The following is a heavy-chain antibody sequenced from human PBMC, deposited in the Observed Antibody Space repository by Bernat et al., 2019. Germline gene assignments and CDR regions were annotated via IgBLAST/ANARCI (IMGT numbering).Heavy chain of an antibody. Sequence: EVQLVESGGGLIQPGGSLRLSCAASGFSVSSYYMSWVRQAPGKGLEWVSLIYSGGRTYYADAVQGRFTISRDNSKITLYLQMTSLRAEDTALYYCAGVAYSSGSYYNINWFDSRGQGILVTISS. J-gene: IGHJ5*01. D-gene: IGHD3-10*01. CDR2: IYSGGRT. CDR1: GFSVSSYY. V-gene: IGHV3-53*01. CDR3: AGVAYSSGSYYNINWFDS.